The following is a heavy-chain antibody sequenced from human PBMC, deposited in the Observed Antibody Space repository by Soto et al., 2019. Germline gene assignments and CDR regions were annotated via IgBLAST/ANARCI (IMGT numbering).Heavy chain of an antibody. CDR2: IYYSGST. Sequence: SETLSLTCSVSGGSISSYYWSLIRQPPGKGLEWIGYIYYSGSTNYNPSLKSRVTISVDTSKNQFSLKLSSVTAADTAVYYCARDLYGGYFYFDYWGQGTLVTVSS. V-gene: IGHV4-59*01. J-gene: IGHJ4*02. CDR3: ARDLYGGYFYFDY. CDR1: GGSISSYY. D-gene: IGHD5-12*01.